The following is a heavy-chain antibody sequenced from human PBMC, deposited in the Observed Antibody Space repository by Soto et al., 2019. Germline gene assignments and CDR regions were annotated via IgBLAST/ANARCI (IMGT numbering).Heavy chain of an antibody. Sequence: GGSLRLSCTVSGFAFNNYGINWVRQAPGKGLEWVSSISKSDYTYYSDSVKGRFTISRDNAKNSVSLQMNTLRVEDTAVYYCAREDSIIIPAVSHFWGQGTLVTVSS. J-gene: IGHJ4*02. CDR2: ISKSDYT. CDR3: AREDSIIIPAVSHF. CDR1: GFAFNNYG. D-gene: IGHD2-2*01. V-gene: IGHV3-21*01.